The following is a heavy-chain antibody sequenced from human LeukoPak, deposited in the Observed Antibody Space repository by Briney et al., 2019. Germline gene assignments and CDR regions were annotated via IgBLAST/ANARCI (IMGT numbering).Heavy chain of an antibody. J-gene: IGHJ6*03. CDR3: ARHRAYCSSTSCSYYYYYYMDV. CDR2: ISHSGST. V-gene: IGHV4-34*01. D-gene: IGHD2-2*01. CDR1: GGSFSGYY. Sequence: SETLSLTCAVYGGSFSGYYWSWIRQPPGKGLEWIGEISHSGSTNYNPSLKSRVTISVDTSKNQFSLKLSSVTAADTAVYYCARHRAYCSSTSCSYYYYYYMDVWGKGTTVTISS.